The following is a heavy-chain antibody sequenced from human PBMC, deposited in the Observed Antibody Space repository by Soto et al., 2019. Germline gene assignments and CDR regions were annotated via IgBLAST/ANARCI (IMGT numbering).Heavy chain of an antibody. V-gene: IGHV1-69*19. CDR1: GGTFNTYA. D-gene: IGHD3-10*01. CDR2: ISPMFGEA. J-gene: IGHJ4*02. CDR3: ERDVQVHTPAFVY. Sequence: QVQLVQSGAEMKKPGSSVKVSCQSSGGTFNTYAMNWVRQAPGQGPEWMGDISPMFGEANYAPKFQGRVTITADEATGTSYMQLSSLTSEDTALYFCERDVQVHTPAFVYWGQGTLVTVSS.